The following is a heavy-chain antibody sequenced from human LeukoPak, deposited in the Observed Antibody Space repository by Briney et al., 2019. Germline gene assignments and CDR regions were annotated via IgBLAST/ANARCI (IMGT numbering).Heavy chain of an antibody. D-gene: IGHD3-22*01. CDR1: GDSISSYY. V-gene: IGHV4-4*07. J-gene: IGHJ4*02. CDR3: ASDSFYDSGGYFYY. CDR2: ISTSGNT. Sequence: PSETLSLTCTVSGDSISSYYWSWIRQPAGKGLQWIWRISTSGNTDYNPSLKSRVTMSVDTSKNQFSLKLTSVTAADTAVYYCASDSFYDSGGYFYYWGQGTPVTVSS.